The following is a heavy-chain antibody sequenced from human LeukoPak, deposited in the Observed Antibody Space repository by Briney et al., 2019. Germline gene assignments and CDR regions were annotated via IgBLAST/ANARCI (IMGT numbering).Heavy chain of an antibody. Sequence: ASVKVSCKASGYTFTSYGISWVRQAPGQGLEWMGWISAYNGDTNYAQKLQGRVTITTDESTSTAYMELSSLRSEDTAVYYCARDHYGDYKPYYYYMDVWGKGTTVTVSS. D-gene: IGHD4-17*01. CDR1: GYTFTSYG. J-gene: IGHJ6*03. CDR3: ARDHYGDYKPYYYYMDV. V-gene: IGHV1-18*01. CDR2: ISAYNGDT.